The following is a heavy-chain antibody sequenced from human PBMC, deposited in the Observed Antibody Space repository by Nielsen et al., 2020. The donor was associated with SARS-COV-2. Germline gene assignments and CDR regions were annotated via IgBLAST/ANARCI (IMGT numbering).Heavy chain of an antibody. Sequence: GVLKISCAASGFTFDDYTMHWVRQAPGKGLEWVSLISWDGGSTYYADSVKGRFTISRDNSKNSLYLQMNSLRTEDTALYYCAKDMGAVAGTPYYYYGMDVWGQGTTVTVSS. D-gene: IGHD6-19*01. CDR3: AKDMGAVAGTPYYYYGMDV. CDR2: ISWDGGST. CDR1: GFTFDDYT. J-gene: IGHJ6*02. V-gene: IGHV3-43*01.